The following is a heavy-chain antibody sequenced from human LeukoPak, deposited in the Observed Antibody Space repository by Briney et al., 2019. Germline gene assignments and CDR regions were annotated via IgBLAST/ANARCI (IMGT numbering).Heavy chain of an antibody. D-gene: IGHD1-1*01. CDR2: ISGDGDLT. CDR3: AKATTRGGTSNYYYGMDV. CDR1: GFTFGTYA. J-gene: IGHJ6*02. V-gene: IGHV3-23*01. Sequence: GGSLRLSREASGFTFGTYAMTWVRQGPGKGLEWVSVISGDGDLTYYTNSVKGRFTISRDNSKNTLYLQMNSLRAGDTALYYCAKATTRGGTSNYYYGMDVWGHGTTVTVSS.